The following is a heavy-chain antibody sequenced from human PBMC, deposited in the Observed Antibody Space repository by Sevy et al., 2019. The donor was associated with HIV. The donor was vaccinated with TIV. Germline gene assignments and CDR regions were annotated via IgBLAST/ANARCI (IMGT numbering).Heavy chain of an antibody. Sequence: GGSLRLSCAASGFTFNNFNRNWVRQAPGKGLQWVSSISGSSNYIYYAESLKGRFIISRDNVKDTVFLQMNSLSADDTAVYYCARGPPDGSYDYFDSWGQGTLVTVSS. V-gene: IGHV3-21*06. CDR1: GFTFNNFN. CDR2: ISGSSNYI. D-gene: IGHD1-26*01. J-gene: IGHJ4*02. CDR3: ARGPPDGSYDYFDS.